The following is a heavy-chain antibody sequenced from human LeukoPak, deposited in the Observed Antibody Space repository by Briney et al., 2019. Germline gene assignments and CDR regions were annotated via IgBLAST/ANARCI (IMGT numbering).Heavy chain of an antibody. CDR3: ARANHQYYYDSSGYYPTPTFDY. CDR1: GYTFTSYG. J-gene: IGHJ4*02. CDR2: ISAYNGNT. D-gene: IGHD3-22*01. V-gene: IGHV1-18*01. Sequence: GASVKVSCKASGYTFTSYGISWVRQAPGQGLEWMGWISAYNGNTNCAQKLQGRVTMTTDTSTSTAYMELRSLRSDDTAVYYCARANHQYYYDSSGYYPTPTFDYWGQGTLVTVSS.